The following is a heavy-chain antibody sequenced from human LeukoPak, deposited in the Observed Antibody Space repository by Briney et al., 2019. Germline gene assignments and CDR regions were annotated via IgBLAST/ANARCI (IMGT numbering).Heavy chain of an antibody. V-gene: IGHV3-11*06. Sequence: GGSLRLSCAASGFTFSDYYMSWIRQAPGKGLEWVSYISSSNSYTNYADPVKGRFTISRDNAKNSLYLQMNSLRDEDTAVYYCARDGRPFDIWGQGTMVTVSS. CDR2: ISSSNSYT. CDR1: GFTFSDYY. CDR3: ARDGRPFDI. J-gene: IGHJ3*02.